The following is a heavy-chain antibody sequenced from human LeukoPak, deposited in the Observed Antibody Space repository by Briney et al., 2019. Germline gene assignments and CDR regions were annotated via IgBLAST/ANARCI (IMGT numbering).Heavy chain of an antibody. CDR1: GGSVSGYY. V-gene: IGHV4-34*01. D-gene: IGHD3-22*01. CDR3: AAKAWLWQH. Sequence: PSETLSLTCAVYGGSVSGYYWSWIRQPPGKGLEWIGEINDSGSTNYNPSLKSRVTISVDTSNNQFSLKLSSVTAADTAVYYCAAKAWLWQHWGQGVLVTVSS. J-gene: IGHJ4*02. CDR2: INDSGST.